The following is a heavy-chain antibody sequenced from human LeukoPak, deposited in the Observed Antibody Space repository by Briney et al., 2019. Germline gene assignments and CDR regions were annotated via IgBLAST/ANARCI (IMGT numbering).Heavy chain of an antibody. CDR2: IYHSGST. V-gene: IGHV4-38-2*01. J-gene: IGHJ3*02. CDR3: AKHAPKEGWCSSTSCYTQAFDI. Sequence: SETLSLTCAVSGYSISSGYYWGWIRQPPGKGLEWIGSIYHSGSTYYNPSLKSRVTISVDTSKNQCSLKLSSVTAADTAVYYCAKHAPKEGWCSSTSCYTQAFDIWGQGTMVTVSS. D-gene: IGHD2-2*02. CDR1: GYSISSGYY.